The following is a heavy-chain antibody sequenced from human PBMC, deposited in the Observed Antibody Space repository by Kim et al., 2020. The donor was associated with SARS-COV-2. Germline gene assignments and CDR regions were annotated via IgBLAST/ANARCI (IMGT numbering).Heavy chain of an antibody. V-gene: IGHV3-23*01. J-gene: IGHJ1*01. D-gene: IGHD2-2*01. Sequence: SGKGRFTISRDNSKNTLYLQMNSLRAEDTAVYYCAKSPAATREYFQHWGQGTLVTVSS. CDR3: AKSPAATREYFQH.